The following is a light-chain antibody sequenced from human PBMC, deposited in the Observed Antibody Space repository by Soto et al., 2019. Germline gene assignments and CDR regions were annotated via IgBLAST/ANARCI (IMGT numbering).Light chain of an antibody. CDR1: RSLVYSDGNAY. V-gene: IGKV2-30*01. Sequence: DVVXTQSPLSLPVTLGQPASISCRSSRSLVYSDGNAYLNWFHQRPGQSPRRLIYKASNRDSGVPDRFSGSGSGTDFTLHINRVEAEDVGVYYCMQGTHWPPTFGRGTRVEIE. CDR2: KAS. J-gene: IGKJ1*01. CDR3: MQGTHWPPT.